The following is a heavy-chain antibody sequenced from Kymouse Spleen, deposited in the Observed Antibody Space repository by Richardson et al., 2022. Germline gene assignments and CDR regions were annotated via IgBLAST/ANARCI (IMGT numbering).Heavy chain of an antibody. CDR1: GFTFDDYA. D-gene: IGHD1-1*01,IGHD1-20*01,IGHD1-7*01. Sequence: EVQLVESGGGLVQPGRSLRLSCAASGFTFDDYAMHWVRQAPGKGLEWVSGISWNSGSIGYADSVKGRFTISRDNAKNSLYLQMNSLRAEDTALYYCAKDIGELEPGNYYYYYGMDVWGQGTTVTVSS. J-gene: IGHJ6*02. V-gene: IGHV3-9*01. CDR3: AKDIGELEPGNYYYYYGMDV. CDR2: ISWNSGSI.